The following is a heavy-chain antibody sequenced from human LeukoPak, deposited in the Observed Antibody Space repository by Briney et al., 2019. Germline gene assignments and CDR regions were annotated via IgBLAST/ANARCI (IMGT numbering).Heavy chain of an antibody. CDR1: GFTFSSYA. CDR3: ARVGDSGGSCYPCAFDI. V-gene: IGHV3-23*01. Sequence: GGSLRLSCAASGFTFSSYAMTWVRQAPGKGLEWVSSISGSGDYTNYAGSVKGRFTISRDNSKNTLYLQMNSLRADDTAVYYCARVGDSGGSCYPCAFDIWGQGTMVTVSS. CDR2: ISGSGDYT. D-gene: IGHD2-15*01. J-gene: IGHJ3*02.